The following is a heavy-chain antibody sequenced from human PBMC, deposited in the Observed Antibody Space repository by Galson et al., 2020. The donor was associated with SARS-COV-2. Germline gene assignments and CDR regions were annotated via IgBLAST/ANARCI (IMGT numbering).Heavy chain of an antibody. CDR2: IYYSGST. J-gene: IGHJ3*02. Sequence: SETLSLPCPVPGGSFSSSSYSWAWIRQPPGKGLERIGSIYYSGSTYYNPSLKSRVTISVDTSKNQFSLKLSSVTAADTAVYYCARLPYYYDSSYAFDIWGQGTMVTGSS. D-gene: IGHD3-22*01. CDR3: ARLPYYYDSSYAFDI. CDR1: GGSFSSSSYS. V-gene: IGHV4-39*01.